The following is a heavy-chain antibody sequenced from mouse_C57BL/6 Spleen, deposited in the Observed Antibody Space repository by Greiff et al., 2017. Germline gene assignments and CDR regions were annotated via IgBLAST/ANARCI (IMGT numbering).Heavy chain of an antibody. V-gene: IGHV1-78*01. J-gene: IGHJ4*01. Sequence: VQLQQSDAELVKPGASVKISCKASGYTFTDHTIHWMKQRPEQGLEWIGKIYPRNGKTKYNEKFKGKATLTADKSSSTAYMQLNSLTSEDSAVYFCARREWGYAMDYWGQGTSVTVSS. CDR3: ARREWGYAMDY. CDR2: IYPRNGKT. CDR1: GYTFTDHT.